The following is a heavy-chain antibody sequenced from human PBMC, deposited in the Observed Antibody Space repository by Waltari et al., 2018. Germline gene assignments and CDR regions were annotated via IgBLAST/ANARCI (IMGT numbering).Heavy chain of an antibody. CDR3: AKGGPIAAAGTGYYFDY. V-gene: IGHV3-23*04. D-gene: IGHD6-13*01. CDR1: GFTFSSYA. CDR2: ISGSGGST. J-gene: IGHJ4*02. Sequence: EVQLVESGGGLVQPGGSLRLSCAASGFTFSSYAMSWVRQAPGKGLEWVSAISGSGGSTYYADSVKGRFTISRDNSKNTLYLQMNSLRAEDTAVYYCAKGGPIAAAGTGYYFDYWGQGTLVTVSS.